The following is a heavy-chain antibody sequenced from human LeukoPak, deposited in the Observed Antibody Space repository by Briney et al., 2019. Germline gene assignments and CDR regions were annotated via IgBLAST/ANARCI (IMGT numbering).Heavy chain of an antibody. CDR2: IIPIFGTA. D-gene: IGHD1-26*01. CDR1: GYTFTGYY. J-gene: IGHJ4*02. V-gene: IGHV1-69*06. Sequence: SVKVSCKASGYTFTGYYMHWVRQAPGQGLEWMGGIIPIFGTANYAQKFQGRVTITADKSTSIAYMELSSLRSEDTAVYYCARGALVGAHLLSYWGQGTLVTVSS. CDR3: ARGALVGAHLLSY.